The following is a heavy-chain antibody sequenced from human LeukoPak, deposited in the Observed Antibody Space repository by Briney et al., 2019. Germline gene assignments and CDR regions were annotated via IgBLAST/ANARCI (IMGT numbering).Heavy chain of an antibody. CDR2: ISGSGGST. CDR3: AKDLDAQGDYGDYTPFDY. V-gene: IGHV3-23*01. D-gene: IGHD4-17*01. J-gene: IGHJ4*02. CDR1: GFTFSGYA. Sequence: GGSLRLSCAASGFTFSGYAMSWVRQAPGKGLEWVSAISGSGGSTYYADSVKGRFTISRDNSKNTLYLQMNSLRAEDTAVYYCAKDLDAQGDYGDYTPFDYWGQGTLVTVSS.